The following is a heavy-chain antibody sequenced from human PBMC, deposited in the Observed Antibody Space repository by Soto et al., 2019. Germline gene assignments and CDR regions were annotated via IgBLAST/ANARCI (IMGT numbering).Heavy chain of an antibody. CDR3: ARVPIGYCSSTSCPNSYYYYYYMDV. CDR2: IYHSGST. V-gene: IGHV4-4*02. CDR1: SGSISSSNW. D-gene: IGHD2-2*01. J-gene: IGHJ6*03. Sequence: QVQLQESGPGLVKPSGTLSLTCAVSSGSISSSNWWSWVRQPPGKGLEWIGEIYHSGSTNYNPSLKSRVTISVEKSKNQFSLKLSSVTAADTAVYYCARVPIGYCSSTSCPNSYYYYYYMDVWGKGTTVTVSS.